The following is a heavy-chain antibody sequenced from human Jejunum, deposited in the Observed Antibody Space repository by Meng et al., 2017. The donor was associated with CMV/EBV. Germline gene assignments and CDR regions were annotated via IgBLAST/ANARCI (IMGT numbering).Heavy chain of an antibody. D-gene: IGHD5-24*01. J-gene: IGHJ4*02. V-gene: IGHV3-30*19. CDR2: ISSDGKNR. Sequence: MPWVGQAPGKGLEWVAVISSDGKNRYYADFVKGRFTISRDNLKNTVSLQMDSLSPEDTATYYCARDGPYCSDGSCYSVYFFDHWGQGTRVTVSS. CDR3: ARDGPYCSDGSCYSVYFFDH.